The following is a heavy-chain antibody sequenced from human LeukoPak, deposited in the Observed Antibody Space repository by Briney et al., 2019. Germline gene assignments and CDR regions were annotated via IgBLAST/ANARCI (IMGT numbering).Heavy chain of an antibody. J-gene: IGHJ4*02. CDR1: GYTFSNYW. D-gene: IGHD6-19*01. V-gene: IGHV5-51*01. CDR3: ARLAVADPSVGFDY. Sequence: GESLKISCKASGYTFSNYWIGRVRQMPGKGLEWMGLIYPGDSDTRYSPSFQGRVTISADKSISTAYLQWSSLKASDTAMYYCARLAVADPSVGFDYWGQGTLVTVSS. CDR2: IYPGDSDT.